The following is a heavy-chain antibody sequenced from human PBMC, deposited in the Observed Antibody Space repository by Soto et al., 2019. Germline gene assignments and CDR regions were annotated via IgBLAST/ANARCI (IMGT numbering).Heavy chain of an antibody. CDR1: GFTFSSYA. CDR2: ISGSGGST. Sequence: EVQLLESGGGLVQPGGSLRLSCAASGFTFSSYAMSWVRQAQVKGLEWVSAISGSGGSTYYADSVKGRFTISRDNSKNTLYLQMNSLRDEDTAVYYCAKDRGLEVGATRDWGQGTLVTVSS. V-gene: IGHV3-23*01. CDR3: AKDRGLEVGATRD. J-gene: IGHJ4*02. D-gene: IGHD1-26*01.